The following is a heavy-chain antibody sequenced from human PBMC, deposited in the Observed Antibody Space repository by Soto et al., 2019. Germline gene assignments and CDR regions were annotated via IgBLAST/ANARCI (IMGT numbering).Heavy chain of an antibody. CDR2: INPNNGDT. CDR3: ARGDEILTGYYGMDV. V-gene: IGHV1-2*02. D-gene: IGHD3-9*01. Sequence: ASVKVSCKTSGYTFTRYYMRWVRQAPGQGLEWMGRINPNNGDTKYAQNFQGRVTMTRDTSINTAYMEVSRLRSDDTAVYSCARGDEILTGYYGMDVWGQGTTVTVS. J-gene: IGHJ6*02. CDR1: GYTFTRYY.